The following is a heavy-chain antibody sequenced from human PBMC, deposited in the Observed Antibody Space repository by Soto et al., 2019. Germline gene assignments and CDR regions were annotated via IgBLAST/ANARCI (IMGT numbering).Heavy chain of an antibody. CDR1: GGTFNKYA. V-gene: IGHV1-69*13. CDR2: ITPLFGTP. Sequence: SVKVSCKASGGTFNKYAIDWVRQAPGQGLEWMGGITPLFGTPNYAQRFQGRVTISADEVTSTAYMELRSLRSDDTGVYYCARQFDYDTSGYYYAYWGQGTLVTVSS. J-gene: IGHJ4*02. D-gene: IGHD3-22*01. CDR3: ARQFDYDTSGYYYAY.